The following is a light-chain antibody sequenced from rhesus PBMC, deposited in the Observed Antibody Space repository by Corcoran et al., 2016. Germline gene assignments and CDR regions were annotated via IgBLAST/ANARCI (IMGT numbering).Light chain of an antibody. J-gene: IGKJ2*01. Sequence: DIQMTQSPSSLSASVGDTVTIPCRSSQSIASWLAWYQQKPGKVPKLLTYKASSLQRGVPSRFSGSGSGTEFTLPISSLKSDDFAPYSCHQYSSSPYSFGQGTKVEIE. CDR3: HQYSSSPYS. V-gene: IGKV1-22*01. CDR1: QSIASW. CDR2: KAS.